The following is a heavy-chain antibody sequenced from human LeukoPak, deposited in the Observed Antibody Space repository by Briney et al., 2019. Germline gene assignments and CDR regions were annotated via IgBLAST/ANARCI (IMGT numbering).Heavy chain of an antibody. Sequence: GGSLRLSCAATGFSLTAYSMNWDRQAPGRELEWISYVGHGGDIYYADSVTGRFTVSRDTAKNSLYLQMNGLRVEDTAVYYCARRLDSSGQGTLVTVSS. J-gene: IGHJ4*02. CDR3: ARRLDS. V-gene: IGHV3-48*01. CDR1: GFSLTAYS. CDR2: VGHGGDI.